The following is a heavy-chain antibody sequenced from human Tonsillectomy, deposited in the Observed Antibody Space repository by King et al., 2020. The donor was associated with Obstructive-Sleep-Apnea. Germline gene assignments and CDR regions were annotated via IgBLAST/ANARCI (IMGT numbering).Heavy chain of an antibody. V-gene: IGHV3-9*01. J-gene: IGHJ4*02. CDR3: AKAAEWELLGRFDY. D-gene: IGHD1-26*01. CDR1: GFTFDDYA. Sequence: VQLVESGGGLVQPGRSLRLSCAASGFTFDDYAMHWVRQAPGKGLEWVSGITWNSGSIGYADSVKGRFTISRDNAKNSLYLQMNSLRAEDTAWYYCAKAAEWELLGRFDYWGQGTLVTVSS. CDR2: ITWNSGSI.